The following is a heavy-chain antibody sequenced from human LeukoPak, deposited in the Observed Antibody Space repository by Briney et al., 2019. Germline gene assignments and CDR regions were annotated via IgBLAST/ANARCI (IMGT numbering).Heavy chain of an antibody. Sequence: GGSLRLSCAASGFTFSTYGMHWVRQAPGKGLEWMALLSYDGSNKYYADSVKGRFTISRDNSKNTVYLQMNSLRAEDTAVYYCAKGGYCSSSSCYQGAFDIWGQGTMVTVSS. V-gene: IGHV3-30*18. J-gene: IGHJ3*02. D-gene: IGHD2-2*03. CDR1: GFTFSTYG. CDR2: LSYDGSNK. CDR3: AKGGYCSSSSCYQGAFDI.